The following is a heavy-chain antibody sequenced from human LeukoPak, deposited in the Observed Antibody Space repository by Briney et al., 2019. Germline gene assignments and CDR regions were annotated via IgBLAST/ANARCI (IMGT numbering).Heavy chain of an antibody. J-gene: IGHJ5*02. Sequence: PSETLSLTCTVSGYSISSGYYWGWIRQPPGKGLEWIGSIYHSGSTYYNPSLKSRVTISVETSKNQFSLKLSSVTAADTAVYYCARTLYSSSFRNWFDPWGQGTLVTVSS. CDR3: ARTLYSSSFRNWFDP. D-gene: IGHD6-13*01. CDR1: GYSISSGYY. V-gene: IGHV4-38-2*02. CDR2: IYHSGST.